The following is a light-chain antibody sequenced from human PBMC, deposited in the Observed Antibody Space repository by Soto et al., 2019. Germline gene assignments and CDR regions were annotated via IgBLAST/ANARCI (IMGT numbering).Light chain of an antibody. Sequence: QSDLTQPASVSGSPGQSITISCTGTSSDVGGYNYVSWYQQHPGKAPKLMIYDVSYRPSGVSNRFSGSKSGNTASLTISGLQAEDEADYYCSSYTSSSTPVVFGGGTKLTVL. CDR1: SSDVGGYNY. J-gene: IGLJ3*02. V-gene: IGLV2-14*01. CDR2: DVS. CDR3: SSYTSSSTPVV.